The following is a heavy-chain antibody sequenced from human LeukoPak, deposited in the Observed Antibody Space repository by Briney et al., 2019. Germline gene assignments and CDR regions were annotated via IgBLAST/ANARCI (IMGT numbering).Heavy chain of an antibody. CDR2: IIPIFGTA. CDR1: GYTITSYG. Sequence: PVKVSCKASGYTITSYGISWVRQAPGQGLEWMGGIIPIFGTANYAQKFQGRVTITADESTSTAYMELSSLRSEDTAVYYCAFTVTTWSQKYYYYYYGMDVWGQGTTVTVSS. D-gene: IGHD4-17*01. V-gene: IGHV1-69*13. CDR3: AFTVTTWSQKYYYYYYGMDV. J-gene: IGHJ6*02.